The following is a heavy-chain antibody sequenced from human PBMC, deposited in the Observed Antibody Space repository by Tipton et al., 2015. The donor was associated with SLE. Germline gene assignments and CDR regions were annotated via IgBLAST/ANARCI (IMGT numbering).Heavy chain of an antibody. CDR1: GFTFSSYW. Sequence: GSLRLSCAASGFTFSSYWMHWVRQAPGKGLVWVSCIHSDGTTVTYADSVKGRFTISRDNAKNTLYLQMNSLRVEDTAVYYCARGTGGNYAYWGQGTLVTVSS. J-gene: IGHJ4*02. V-gene: IGHV3-74*01. CDR2: IHSDGTTV. D-gene: IGHD1-26*01. CDR3: ARGTGGNYAY.